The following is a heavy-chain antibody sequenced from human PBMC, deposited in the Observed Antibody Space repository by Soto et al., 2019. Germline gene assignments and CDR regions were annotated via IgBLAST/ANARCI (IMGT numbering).Heavy chain of an antibody. CDR3: KRVYVMDV. Sequence: PGGSLRLSCAASGFTFSRDSMNWVRQAPGKGLERVSSISTTSTYIYYADSVKGRFTISRDNANNSLHLQMNSLRAEDTAVYYCKRVYVMDVWGQGTKVTVSS. CDR1: GFTFSRDS. J-gene: IGHJ6*02. V-gene: IGHV3-21*01. CDR2: ISTTSTYI.